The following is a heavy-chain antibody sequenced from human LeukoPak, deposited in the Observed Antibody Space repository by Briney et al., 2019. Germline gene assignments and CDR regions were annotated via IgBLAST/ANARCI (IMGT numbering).Heavy chain of an antibody. CDR2: INPNSGGT. V-gene: IGHV1-2*02. Sequence: VASVKVSCKASGYTFTGYYMHWVRQAPGQGLEWMGWINPNSGGTNYAQKFQGRVTMTRDTSISTAYMELSRLRSDDAAVYYCARVNSGSYTHFQHWGQGTLVTVSS. CDR3: ARVNSGSYTHFQH. D-gene: IGHD1-26*01. J-gene: IGHJ1*01. CDR1: GYTFTGYY.